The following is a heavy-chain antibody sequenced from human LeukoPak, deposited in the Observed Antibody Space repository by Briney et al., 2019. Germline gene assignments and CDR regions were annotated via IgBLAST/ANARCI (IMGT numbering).Heavy chain of an antibody. Sequence: SETLSLTCTVSGGSMSSYYWSWIRQPAGKGLEWIGRIYTSGSTNYNPSLKSRVTMSVDTSKNQFSLKQSSVTAADTAVYYCARDSRNPWGHNWFDPWGQGTLVTVSS. CDR2: IYTSGST. J-gene: IGHJ5*02. CDR1: GGSMSSYY. D-gene: IGHD7-27*01. CDR3: ARDSRNPWGHNWFDP. V-gene: IGHV4-4*07.